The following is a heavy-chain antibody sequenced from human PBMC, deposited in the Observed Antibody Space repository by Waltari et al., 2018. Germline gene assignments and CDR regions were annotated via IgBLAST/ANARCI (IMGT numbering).Heavy chain of an antibody. D-gene: IGHD6-13*01. Sequence: QVQLQESGPGLVKPSETLSLTCAVSGYSISSGYYWGWIRQPPGKGLEWIGSIYHSGSTYYNPSLKSRVTISVDTSKNQFSLKLSSVTAADTAVYYCARAEQLIYFYYWGQGTLVTVSS. CDR2: IYHSGST. CDR1: GYSISSGYY. CDR3: ARAEQLIYFYY. J-gene: IGHJ4*02. V-gene: IGHV4-38-2*01.